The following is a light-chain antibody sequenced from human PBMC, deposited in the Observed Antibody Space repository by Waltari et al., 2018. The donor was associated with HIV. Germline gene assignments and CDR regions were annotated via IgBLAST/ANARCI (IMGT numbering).Light chain of an antibody. CDR2: DVS. V-gene: IGLV2-11*01. CDR3: CSYAGSYTYV. J-gene: IGLJ1*01. Sequence: QSALTQPRSVSGSPGQSVTISCTGTSSDVGGYDYVSWYQQYPGKAPKLMIYDVSKRPAGVTDRFSGSKSGNTASLTISGLHAEDEADYYCCSYAGSYTYVFGTGTTVTVL. CDR1: SSDVGGYDY.